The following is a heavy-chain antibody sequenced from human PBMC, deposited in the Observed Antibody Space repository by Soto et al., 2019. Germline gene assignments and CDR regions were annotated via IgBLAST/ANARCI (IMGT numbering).Heavy chain of an antibody. CDR1: GFTFSSYG. D-gene: IGHD6-6*01. J-gene: IGHJ6*02. Sequence: VGSLRLSCAASGFTFSSYGMHWVRQAPGKGLEWVAVISYDGSNKYYADSVKGRFTISRDNSKNTLYLQMNSLRAEDTAVYYCAKDLRSSSWVYYYYGMDVWGQGTTVTVSS. V-gene: IGHV3-30*18. CDR3: AKDLRSSSWVYYYYGMDV. CDR2: ISYDGSNK.